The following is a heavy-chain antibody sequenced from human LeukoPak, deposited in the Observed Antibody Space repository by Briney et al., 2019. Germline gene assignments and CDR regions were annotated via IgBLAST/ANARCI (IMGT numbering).Heavy chain of an antibody. J-gene: IGHJ6*03. CDR1: GFTFSSYA. D-gene: IGHD3-10*01. CDR3: ARAFNYGSGSYYGPTGYYYMDV. Sequence: GGSLRLSCAASGFTFSSYAMHWVRQAPGKGLEYVSAISSNGGSTYYVNSVKGRFIISRDNSKNTLYLQMGSLRAEDMAVYYCARAFNYGSGSYYGPTGYYYMDVWGKGTTVTISS. V-gene: IGHV3-64*01. CDR2: ISSNGGST.